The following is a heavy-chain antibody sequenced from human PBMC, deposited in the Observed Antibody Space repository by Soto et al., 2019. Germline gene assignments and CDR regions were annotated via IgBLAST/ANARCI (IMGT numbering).Heavy chain of an antibody. CDR2: ISAYSGNT. CDR1: GYTFSSYA. D-gene: IGHD5-18*01. CDR3: ARRYSYGQNYDWFDP. V-gene: IGHV1-18*01. Sequence: ASVKVSCKASGYTFSSYAITCVRQAPGQGLEWMAWISAYSGNTNYAQKFQGRVTITADESTSTAYMELSSLRSEDTAVYYCARRYSYGQNYDWFDPWGQGTLVTVSS. J-gene: IGHJ5*02.